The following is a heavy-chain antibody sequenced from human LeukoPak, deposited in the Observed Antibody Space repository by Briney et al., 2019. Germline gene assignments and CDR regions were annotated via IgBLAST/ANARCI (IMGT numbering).Heavy chain of an antibody. V-gene: IGHV1-8*01. CDR1: GYTFTSYD. J-gene: IGHJ4*02. D-gene: IGHD6-6*01. CDR3: ARTSIAAWDFDY. Sequence: ASVKVSCKTSGYTFTSYDINWVRQATGQGPEWMGWMNPNSGNTGYAQKFQGRVTMTRNIFISTAYMELSSLRSEDTAVYYCARTSIAAWDFDYWGQGTLVTVSS. CDR2: MNPNSGNT.